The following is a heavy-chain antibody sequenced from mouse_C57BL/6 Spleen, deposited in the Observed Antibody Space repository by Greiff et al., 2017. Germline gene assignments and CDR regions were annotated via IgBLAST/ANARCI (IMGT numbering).Heavy chain of an antibody. CDR2: INPSNGGT. V-gene: IGHV1-53*01. CDR1: GYTFTSYW. J-gene: IGHJ4*01. Sequence: QVQLKQPGTELVKPGASVKLSCKASGYTFTSYWMHWVKQRPGQGLEWIGNINPSNGGTNYNEKFKSKATLTVDKSSSTAYMQLSSLTSEDSAVYYCARSNWAYYYAMDYWGQGTSVTVSS. CDR3: ARSNWAYYYAMDY. D-gene: IGHD4-1*01.